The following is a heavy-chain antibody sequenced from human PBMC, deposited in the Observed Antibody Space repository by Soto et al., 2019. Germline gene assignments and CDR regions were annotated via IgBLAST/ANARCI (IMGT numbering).Heavy chain of an antibody. CDR3: AKTSGMATIYYYYYGMDV. V-gene: IGHV3-23*01. Sequence: GGSLRLSCAASGFTFSSYAMSWVRQAPGKGLEWVSAISGSGGSTYYADSVKGRFTISRDNSKNTLYLQMNSLRAEDTAVYYCAKTSGMATIYYYYYGMDVWGQGTTVTVSS. CDR2: ISGSGGST. D-gene: IGHD3-10*01. J-gene: IGHJ6*02. CDR1: GFTFSSYA.